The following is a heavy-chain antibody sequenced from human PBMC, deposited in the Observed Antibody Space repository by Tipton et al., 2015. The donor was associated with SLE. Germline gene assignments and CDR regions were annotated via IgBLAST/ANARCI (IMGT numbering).Heavy chain of an antibody. CDR1: GASISSGGYY. D-gene: IGHD6-19*01. V-gene: IGHV4-61*08. CDR3: ARRLPVAGQYWYFDL. CDR2: IYYTGGT. Sequence: TLSLTCNVSGASISSGGYYWSWIRQPPGKGLEWIGYIYYTGGTNYNLSLKSRVTISVDTSKNQFSLKLNSVTAADTAVYYCARRLPVAGQYWYFDLWGRGTLVTVSS. J-gene: IGHJ2*01.